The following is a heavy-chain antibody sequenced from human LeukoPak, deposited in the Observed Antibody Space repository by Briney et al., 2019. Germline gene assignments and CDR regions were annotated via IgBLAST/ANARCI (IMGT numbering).Heavy chain of an antibody. D-gene: IGHD3-9*01. Sequence: SVKVSCKASGGTFSSYAISWVRQAPGQGLEWMRGIIPIFGTANYAQKFQGRVTITADESTSTAYMELSSLRSEDTAVYYCARGLRYFDWAPHDAFDIWGQGTMVTVSS. J-gene: IGHJ3*02. V-gene: IGHV1-69*01. CDR1: GGTFSSYA. CDR3: ARGLRYFDWAPHDAFDI. CDR2: IIPIFGTA.